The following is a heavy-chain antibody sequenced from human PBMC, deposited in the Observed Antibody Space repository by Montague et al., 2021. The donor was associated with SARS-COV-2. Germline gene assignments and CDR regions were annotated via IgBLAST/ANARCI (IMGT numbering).Heavy chain of an antibody. CDR1: SYSINSGYY. J-gene: IGHJ6*02. CDR3: ARDDYTPGDYYYYYGMDV. CDR2: IYHSGST. Sequence: SETLSLTCTVSSYSINSGYYWGWIRQPPGKGLEWIGSIYHSGSTYYNPSLKSRVTLSVDTSKNQFSLKLSSVTAADTAVYYCARDDYTPGDYYYYYGMDVWGQGTTVTVSS. D-gene: IGHD4-11*01. V-gene: IGHV4-38-2*02.